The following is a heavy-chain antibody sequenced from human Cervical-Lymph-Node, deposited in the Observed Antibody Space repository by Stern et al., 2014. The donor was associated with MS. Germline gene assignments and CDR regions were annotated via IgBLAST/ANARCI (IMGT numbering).Heavy chain of an antibody. J-gene: IGHJ6*02. CDR2: VIPIFGTE. Sequence: VQLLESGAEVQKPGSSVKVPCQTSGGTFSSHAINWVRQAPGQGLEWMGGVIPIFGTEDYAQKFQGRLTITADESTNTAYMELSSLRSEDTAVYYCARDQMPYYYYGMDVWGQGTTVTVSS. D-gene: IGHD2-2*01. V-gene: IGHV1-69*01. CDR1: GGTFSSHA. CDR3: ARDQMPYYYYGMDV.